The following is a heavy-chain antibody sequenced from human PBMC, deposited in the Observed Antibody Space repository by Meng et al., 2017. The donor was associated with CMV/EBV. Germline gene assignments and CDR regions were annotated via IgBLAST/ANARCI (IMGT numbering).Heavy chain of an antibody. CDR3: ARDGRVDTSSTSCYRPGRVLGGMDV. CDR1: GFTFSSYA. D-gene: IGHD2-2*02. J-gene: IGHJ6*02. CDR2: ISYDGSNK. V-gene: IGHV3-30*14. Sequence: GESLKISCAASGFTFSSYAMHWVRQAPGKGLEWVAVISYDGSNKYYADSVKGRFTISRDNSKNTLYLQMNSLRAEDTAVYYCARDGRVDTSSTSCYRPGRVLGGMDVWGQGTTVTVSS.